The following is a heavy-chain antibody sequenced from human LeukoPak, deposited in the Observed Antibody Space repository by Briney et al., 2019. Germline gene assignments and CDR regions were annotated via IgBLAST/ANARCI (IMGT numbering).Heavy chain of an antibody. CDR1: GGSFSGYY. J-gene: IGHJ4*02. Sequence: PSETLSLTCAVYGGSFSGYYWSWIRQPPGKGLEWIGEINHSGSTNYNPSLRSRVTISVDTSKNQFSLKLSSVTAADTAVYYCARGRRGGYSYGPYYFDYWGQGTLVTVSS. V-gene: IGHV4-34*01. CDR2: INHSGST. CDR3: ARGRRGGYSYGPYYFDY. D-gene: IGHD5-18*01.